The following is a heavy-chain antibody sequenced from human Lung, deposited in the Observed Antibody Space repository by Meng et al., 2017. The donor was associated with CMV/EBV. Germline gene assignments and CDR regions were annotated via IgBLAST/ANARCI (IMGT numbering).Heavy chain of an antibody. D-gene: IGHD1-26*01. CDR1: GLTVSNNY. J-gene: IGHJ6*02. CDR3: ARDMYWDQSYHGKDV. CDR2: FYSGGST. V-gene: IGHV3-66*02. Sequence: GGSLRLXCAASGLTVSNNYLTWVRQAPGKGLEWVSVFYSGGSTYYADSVKGRFTVSRDNSKNTLHLQMNSLRVEDTGIYYCARDMYWDQSYHGKDVWGRGXTVTVSS.